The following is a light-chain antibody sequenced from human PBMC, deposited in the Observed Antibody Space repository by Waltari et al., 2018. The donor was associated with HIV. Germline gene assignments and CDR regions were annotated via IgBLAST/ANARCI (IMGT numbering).Light chain of an antibody. CDR2: DVN. V-gene: IGLV2-11*01. J-gene: IGLJ3*02. CDR3: CSYADKYTLV. CDR1: SSDVGDYNY. Sequence: QSALTQPRSVSGSHGQSVTISCTGTSSDVGDYNYVSWYQQHLGKAPKLMIFDVNKRPSGVPDRFSGSKSCNTASLTISVLQAEDEADYYCCSYADKYTLVFGGGTKLTVL.